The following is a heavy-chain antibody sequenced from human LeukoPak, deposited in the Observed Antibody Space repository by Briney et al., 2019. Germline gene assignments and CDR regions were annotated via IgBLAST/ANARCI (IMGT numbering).Heavy chain of an antibody. D-gene: IGHD3-10*01. CDR1: GGTFSSYA. CDR3: ARVYGSDYYFDY. CDR2: IIPILGIA. Sequence: SVKVSCKASGGTFSSYAISWVRQAPGQGLEWMGRIIPILGIANYAQKFQGRATITADKSTSTAYMELSSLRSEDTAVYYCARVYGSDYYFDYWGQGTLVTVSS. V-gene: IGHV1-69*04. J-gene: IGHJ4*02.